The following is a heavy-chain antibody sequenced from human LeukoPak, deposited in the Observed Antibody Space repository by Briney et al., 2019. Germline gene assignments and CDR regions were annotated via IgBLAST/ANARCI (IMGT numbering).Heavy chain of an antibody. CDR1: GGSFSGYY. CDR3: ARRQLIWAANDY. V-gene: IGHV4-34*01. D-gene: IGHD1-1*01. Sequence: SETLSLTCAVYGGSFSGYYWSWIRQPPGKGLEWIGEINHSGSTNYNPSLKSRVTMSVDTSKKQFSLKVSSVTAADTAVYYCARRQLIWAANDYWGQGTLVTVSS. J-gene: IGHJ4*02. CDR2: INHSGST.